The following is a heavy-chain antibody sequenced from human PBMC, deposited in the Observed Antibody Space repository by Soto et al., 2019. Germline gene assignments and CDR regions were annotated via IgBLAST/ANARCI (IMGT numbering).Heavy chain of an antibody. D-gene: IGHD3-22*01. CDR1: GYTFTSYG. CDR3: ARDSGLYASSGYYYY. CDR2: ISAYNGNT. J-gene: IGHJ4*02. V-gene: IGHV1-18*01. Sequence: QVQLVQSGAEVKKPGASVKVSCKASGYTFTSYGISWVRQAPGQGLEWMGWISAYNGNTNYAQKLQGRVTMTTDTSTSKAYMELRRLRSDDTAVYYCARDSGLYASSGYYYYWGQGTLVTVSS.